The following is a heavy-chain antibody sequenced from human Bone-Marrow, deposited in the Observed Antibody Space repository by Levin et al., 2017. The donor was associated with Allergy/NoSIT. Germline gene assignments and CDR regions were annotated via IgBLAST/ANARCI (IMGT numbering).Heavy chain of an antibody. J-gene: IGHJ6*03. CDR2: TRDKARRYTT. CDR3: ARTQGYSSGWYGDFFYYMDV. V-gene: IGHV3-72*01. D-gene: IGHD6-19*01. CDR1: GFTFSDHT. Sequence: PGGSLRLSCAVSGFTFSDHTMDWVRQAPGKGLEWVGRTRDKARRYTTEYAASVQGRFIISRDDSNNSLYLQMNGLKTDDTAVYYCARTQGYSSGWYGDFFYYMDVWGKGTTVIVSS.